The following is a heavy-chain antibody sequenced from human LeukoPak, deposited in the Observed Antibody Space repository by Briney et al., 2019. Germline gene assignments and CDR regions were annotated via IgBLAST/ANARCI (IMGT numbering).Heavy chain of an antibody. CDR2: FYYGGNT. CDR3: ARHTRPGYGGSENAFDI. Sequence: SESLSLTCTVSGDSINSWSYYWDWMRQAPGMDLEGIVNFYYGGNTHYNPSLKSRVTISADTSNNQFSLTLSSVTATGTAVYYCARHTRPGYGGSENAFDIWGQGTMVTVSS. J-gene: IGHJ3*02. V-gene: IGHV4-39*01. CDR1: GDSINSWSYY. D-gene: IGHD5-12*01.